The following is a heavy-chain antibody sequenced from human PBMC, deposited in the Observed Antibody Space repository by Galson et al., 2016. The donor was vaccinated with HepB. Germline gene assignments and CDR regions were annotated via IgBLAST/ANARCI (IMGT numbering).Heavy chain of an antibody. CDR3: ARCGVYYYESSRYLQAKLLDP. CDR2: ISVYNGNT. CDR1: GYTFNNYG. Sequence: SVKVSCKASGYTFNNYGVSWVRQAPGQGLEWMGWISVYNGNTQYAQKLQGRVTMTTDTSTTTAYMELRSLRSDDTAVYYCARCGVYYYESSRYLQAKLLDPGGQGTLVTVSS. D-gene: IGHD3-22*01. V-gene: IGHV1-18*01. J-gene: IGHJ5*02.